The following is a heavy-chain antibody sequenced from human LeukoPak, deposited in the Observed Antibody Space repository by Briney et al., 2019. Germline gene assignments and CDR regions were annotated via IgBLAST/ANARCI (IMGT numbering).Heavy chain of an antibody. J-gene: IGHJ3*02. V-gene: IGHV1-69*04. D-gene: IGHD3-22*01. CDR1: GGTFSSYA. Sequence: ASVKVSCKAPGGTFSSYAISWVRQAPGQGLEWMGRIIPILGIANYAQKFQGRVTITADKSTSTAYMELSSLRSEDTAVYYCASAYDSSGYYYDAFDIWGQGTMVTVSS. CDR2: IIPILGIA. CDR3: ASAYDSSGYYYDAFDI.